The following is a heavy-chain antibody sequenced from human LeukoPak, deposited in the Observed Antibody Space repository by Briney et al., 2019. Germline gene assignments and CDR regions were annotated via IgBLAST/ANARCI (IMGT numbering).Heavy chain of an antibody. D-gene: IGHD3-3*01. J-gene: IGHJ6*02. Sequence: SETLSLTCAVYGGSFSGYYWSWIRQPPGKGLEWIGEINHSGSTNYNPSLKSRVTISVDTSKNQFSLKLSSVTAADTAVYYCAREPITIFGAALGMDVWGQGTTVTVSS. V-gene: IGHV4-34*01. CDR3: AREPITIFGAALGMDV. CDR2: INHSGST. CDR1: GGSFSGYY.